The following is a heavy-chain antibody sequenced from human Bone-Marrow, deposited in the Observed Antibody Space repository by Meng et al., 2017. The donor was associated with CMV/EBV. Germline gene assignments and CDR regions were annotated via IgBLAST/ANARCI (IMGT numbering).Heavy chain of an antibody. V-gene: IGHV3-13*01. J-gene: IGHJ4*02. Sequence: GEYLKISCAASGFTFSRNDMHWVRQPVGKGLEWVSTIGTAGDRSYAGSVKGRFAISRDKAKNPLYLPLNSLTAGDTAVYYCAIQWDDGYNSLNFWGQGTLVTVSS. D-gene: IGHD2-21*02. CDR2: IGTAGDR. CDR3: AIQWDDGYNSLNF. CDR1: GFTFSRND.